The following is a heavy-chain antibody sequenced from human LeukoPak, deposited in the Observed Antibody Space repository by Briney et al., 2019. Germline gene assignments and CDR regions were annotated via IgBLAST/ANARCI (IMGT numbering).Heavy chain of an antibody. CDR3: ARDPSPRTSYYCYYMDV. CDR1: GFTFSIFG. D-gene: IGHD2-2*01. CDR2: ISMSNFYI. V-gene: IGHV3-21*01. Sequence: GGSLRLSCAASGFTFSIFGLNWVRQAPGKGLEWVASISMSNFYIYYADSVKGRFTISRDNTKNSLYLQMNSLRADDTAVYYCARDPSPRTSYYCYYMDVWGKGTTVTVSS. J-gene: IGHJ6*03.